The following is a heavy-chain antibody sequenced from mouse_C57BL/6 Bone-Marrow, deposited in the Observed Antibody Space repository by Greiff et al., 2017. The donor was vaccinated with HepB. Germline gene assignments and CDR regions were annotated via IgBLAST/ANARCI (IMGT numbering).Heavy chain of an antibody. J-gene: IGHJ1*03. D-gene: IGHD1-1*01. CDR3: EREGGINTVPWYFDV. V-gene: IGHV1-9*01. Sequence: VKLMESGAELMKPGASVKLSCTATGYTFTGYWIEWVKQRPGHGLEWIGEILPGSGSTNYNEKFKVKATCTADKSSNTAYMQLSSLTTEDSAIYYCEREGGINTVPWYFDVWGTGTTVTVSS. CDR2: ILPGSGST. CDR1: GYTFTGYW.